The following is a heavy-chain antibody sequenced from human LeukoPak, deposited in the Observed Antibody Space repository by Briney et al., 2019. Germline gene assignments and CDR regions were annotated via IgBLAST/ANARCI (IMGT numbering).Heavy chain of an antibody. CDR3: AKGGIAAAGTIDY. D-gene: IGHD6-13*01. V-gene: IGHV3-23*01. Sequence: PGGSLRLSCAASGFTYSDCTMSWVRQVPGKGLEWVSAITGSGGSTYYADSVKGRFTISRDNSKNTLYLQMNSLRAEDTAVYYCAKGGIAAAGTIDYWGQGTLVTVSS. CDR1: GFTYSDCT. CDR2: ITGSGGST. J-gene: IGHJ4*02.